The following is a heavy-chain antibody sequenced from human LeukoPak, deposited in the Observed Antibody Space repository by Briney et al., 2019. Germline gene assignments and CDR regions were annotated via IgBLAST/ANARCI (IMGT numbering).Heavy chain of an antibody. V-gene: IGHV3-74*01. J-gene: IGHJ3*02. CDR2: INSDGSSI. CDR1: GFTFSSYW. CDR3: ARVGPLSGAFDI. D-gene: IGHD1-26*01. Sequence: PGGSLRLSCAASGFTFSSYWMHWVRQAPGKGLVWVSRINSDGSSISYADSVKGRFTISRDNAKNTLYLQMNSLRAEDTAVYYCARVGPLSGAFDIWGQGTMVTVSS.